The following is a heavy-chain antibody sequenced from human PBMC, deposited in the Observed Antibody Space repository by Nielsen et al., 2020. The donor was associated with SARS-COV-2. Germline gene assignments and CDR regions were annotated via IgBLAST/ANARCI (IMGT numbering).Heavy chain of an antibody. D-gene: IGHD1-1*01. Sequence: ASVKVSCKASGYTFTSYAMHWVRQAPGQRLEWMGWINAGNGSTKYSQKFQGRVTITRDTSASTAYMELSSLRSEDTAAYYCASTLEGPYFDYWGQGTLVTVSS. CDR3: ASTLEGPYFDY. CDR1: GYTFTSYA. J-gene: IGHJ4*02. V-gene: IGHV1-3*01. CDR2: INAGNGST.